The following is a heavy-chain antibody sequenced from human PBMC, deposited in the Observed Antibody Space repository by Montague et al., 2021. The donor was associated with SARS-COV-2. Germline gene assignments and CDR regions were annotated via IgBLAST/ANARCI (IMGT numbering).Heavy chain of an antibody. Sequence: SETLSLTCAVYDGSFSDYSWTWIRQPPGKGLEWIGEINHRGSTNYNPSLKSRVSLSADTSKNQFSLHLSSVTAADTAVYYCARDKVAGRGYYLEYWGQGTLVTVSS. J-gene: IGHJ4*02. CDR2: INHRGST. CDR3: ARDKVAGRGYYLEY. V-gene: IGHV4-34*01. CDR1: DGSFSDYS. D-gene: IGHD6-19*01.